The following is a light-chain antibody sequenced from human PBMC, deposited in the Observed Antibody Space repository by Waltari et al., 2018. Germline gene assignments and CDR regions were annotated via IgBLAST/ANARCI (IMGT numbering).Light chain of an antibody. CDR3: AACDDSLSGCV. V-gene: IGLV1-47*01. J-gene: IGLJ3*02. CDR1: SSNIGSNY. CDR2: RNN. Sequence: QSVLTQPPSASGTPGQRVTISCSGSSSNIGSNYVYWYQQLPGTAPKLLIYRNNQRPSGVPDLFSGSTSGTSASRAISGLRSEDEADYYCAACDDSLSGCVFGGETKLTVL.